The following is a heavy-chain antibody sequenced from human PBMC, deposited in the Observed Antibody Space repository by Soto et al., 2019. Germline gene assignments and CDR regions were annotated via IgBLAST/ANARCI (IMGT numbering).Heavy chain of an antibody. CDR3: ARDFGSYDYSANGALDL. D-gene: IGHD3-16*01. CDR1: GFTFSDYY. CDR2: ISGNSVYT. J-gene: IGHJ3*01. V-gene: IGHV3-11*06. Sequence: GGSLRLSCSVSGFTFSDYYMSWIRQAPGKGLEWVSHISGNSVYTDYVDSVEGRFTISRDNANNSLYLQMNSLRADDTGVYYCARDFGSYDYSANGALDLWGQGTMVTVSS.